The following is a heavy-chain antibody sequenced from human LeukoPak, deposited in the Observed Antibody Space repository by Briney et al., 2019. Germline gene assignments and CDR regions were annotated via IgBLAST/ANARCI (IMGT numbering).Heavy chain of an antibody. D-gene: IGHD3-22*01. CDR2: ISDSGGRT. J-gene: IGHJ4*02. CDR1: GITLSNYG. V-gene: IGHV3-23*01. CDR3: AKRGVVIRVILVGYHKEAYYFDS. Sequence: GGSLRLSCAVSGITLSNYGMSWVRQAPGKGLEWVAGISDSGGRTNYADSVKGRFTISRDSPKNTVYLQMNSLRAEDTAVYFCAKRGVVIRVILVGYHKEAYYFDSWGRGALVTVSS.